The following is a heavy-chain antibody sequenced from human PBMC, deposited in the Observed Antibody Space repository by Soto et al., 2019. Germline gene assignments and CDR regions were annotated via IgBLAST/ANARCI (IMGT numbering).Heavy chain of an antibody. V-gene: IGHV1-69*13. CDR3: ARARLTRDYYGMDV. Sequence: ASVKVSCKASGGTFSSYALSWVRQAPGQGLEWMGGIIPIFGTANYAQKFQDRVTITADESTSTAYMELSSLRSEDTAVYYCARARLTRDYYGMDVWGKGTMVTVSS. J-gene: IGHJ6*04. D-gene: IGHD7-27*01. CDR2: IIPIFGTA. CDR1: GGTFSSYA.